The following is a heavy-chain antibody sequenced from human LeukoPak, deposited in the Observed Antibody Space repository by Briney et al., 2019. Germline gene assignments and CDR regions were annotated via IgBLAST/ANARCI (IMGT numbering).Heavy chain of an antibody. CDR3: ARADGYSSWFVH. D-gene: IGHD5-18*01. Sequence: GGSLRLSCAASGFTVRSNYMTWVRQAPGRGLEWVSVMYSGDSTYYDDSVKGRFTISRDNSKNTLDLQMNSLRDEDTGVYYCARADGYSSWFVHWGQGTLVTVSS. CDR2: MYSGDST. V-gene: IGHV3-53*01. CDR1: GFTVRSNY. J-gene: IGHJ5*02.